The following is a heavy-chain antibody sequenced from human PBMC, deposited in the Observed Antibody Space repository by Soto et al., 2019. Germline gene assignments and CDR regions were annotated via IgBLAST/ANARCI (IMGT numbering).Heavy chain of an antibody. CDR3: TRSHGGYEYYYYGMDV. Sequence: GGSLGLSCAASGFTFSGSAMHWVRQASGKGLEWVGRIRSKANSYATAYAASVKGRFTISRDDSKNTAYLQMNSLKTEDTAVYYCTRSHGGYEYYYYGMDVWGQGNTVTVSS. J-gene: IGHJ6*02. CDR1: GFTFSGSA. D-gene: IGHD5-12*01. CDR2: IRSKANSYAT. V-gene: IGHV3-73*01.